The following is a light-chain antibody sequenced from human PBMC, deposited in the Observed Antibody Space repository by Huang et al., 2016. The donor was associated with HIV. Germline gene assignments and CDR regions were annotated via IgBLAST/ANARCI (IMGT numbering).Light chain of an antibody. CDR2: GAS. CDR1: QSISNN. V-gene: IGKV3-15*01. Sequence: EILLTQSPATLSVSPGERVTLSCRASQSISNNLAWYQQKPGQAPRLLICGASTRATAIPARFSGSASGTEFTLTISSLQSEDFAVYYCQQYHNWPPYTFGQGTKLEI. CDR3: QQYHNWPPYT. J-gene: IGKJ2*01.